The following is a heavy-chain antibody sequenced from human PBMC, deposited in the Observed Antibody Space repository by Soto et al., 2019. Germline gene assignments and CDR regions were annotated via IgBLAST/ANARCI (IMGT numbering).Heavy chain of an antibody. D-gene: IGHD2-2*01. CDR3: ERAAGSCRRTSGSPPCYNHGIDI. J-gene: IGHJ6*02. CDR1: GFTFSSYS. V-gene: IGHV3-21*01. CDR2: ISSSSSYI. Sequence: PGRSLRLSCAASGFTFSSYSMNWVRHAPGKGLEWVSSISSSSSYIYYADSVKGRFTISRDNAKNSLYLQMNSLRAEDTAVYYCERAAGSCRRTSGSPPCYNHGIDIWHREST.